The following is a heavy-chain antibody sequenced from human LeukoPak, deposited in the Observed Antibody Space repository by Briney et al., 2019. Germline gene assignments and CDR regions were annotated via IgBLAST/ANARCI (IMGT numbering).Heavy chain of an antibody. J-gene: IGHJ5*02. CDR1: GGSISSGGYY. Sequence: SQTLSLTCTVSGGSISSGGYYWSWIRQPPGKGLEWIGYIYYSGSTNYNPSLKSRVTISVDTSKNQFSLKLSSVTAADTAVYYCARVLDTAMGDSPLNWFDPWGQGTLVTVSS. D-gene: IGHD5-18*01. CDR2: IYYSGST. CDR3: ARVLDTAMGDSPLNWFDP. V-gene: IGHV4-61*08.